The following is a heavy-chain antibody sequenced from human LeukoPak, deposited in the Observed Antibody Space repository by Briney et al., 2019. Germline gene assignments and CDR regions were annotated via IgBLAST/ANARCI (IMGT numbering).Heavy chain of an antibody. CDR1: GGTFSSYA. CDR3: ARAGYCSGGSCFALDY. D-gene: IGHD2-15*01. V-gene: IGHV1-69*04. CDR2: IIPVSGIA. Sequence: GASVKVSCKASGGTFSSYAISWVRQAPGQGLEWMGRIIPVSGIANYAQKFQGRVTITADKSTSTAYMELSSLRSEDTAVYYCARAGYCSGGSCFALDYWGQGTLVTVSS. J-gene: IGHJ4*02.